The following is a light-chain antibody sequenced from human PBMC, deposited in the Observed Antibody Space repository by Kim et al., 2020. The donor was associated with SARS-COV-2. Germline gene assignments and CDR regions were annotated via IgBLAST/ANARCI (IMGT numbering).Light chain of an antibody. Sequence: ALGPTVRITCQGDGLRNSYPSWYQQKPGQAPVLVFYGENDRPSGIPDRFSGSTSGDTASLTIAGAQAEDDGDYFCNSRDSSETHYVFGSGTKVTVL. J-gene: IGLJ1*01. CDR1: GLRNSY. CDR2: GEN. CDR3: NSRDSSETHYV. V-gene: IGLV3-19*01.